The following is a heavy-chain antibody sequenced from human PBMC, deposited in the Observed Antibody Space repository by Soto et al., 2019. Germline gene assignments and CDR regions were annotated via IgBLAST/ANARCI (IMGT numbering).Heavy chain of an antibody. J-gene: IGHJ4*02. CDR2: ISYEGSHT. Sequence: QVQLVESGGGVVQPGRSLRLSCAASGFIFSSYGMHWVRQAPGKGREWVAVISYEGSHTYYADSVKGRFTITRDNSKNTLYLQSNSLRHEDTAVYYCAKEVHWGGGSCAWSEGFDYWGQGTLLTVSS. CDR1: GFIFSSYG. D-gene: IGHD2-15*01. V-gene: IGHV3-30*18. CDR3: AKEVHWGGGSCAWSEGFDY.